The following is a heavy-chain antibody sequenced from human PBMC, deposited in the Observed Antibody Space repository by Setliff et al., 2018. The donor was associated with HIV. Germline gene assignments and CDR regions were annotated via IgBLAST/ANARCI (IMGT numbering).Heavy chain of an antibody. CDR3: ARGNTISEVVTTNWLDP. J-gene: IGHJ5*02. CDR2: IDYGGST. Sequence: PSETLSLTCSVSGDSISRYCWNWIRPPPGKGLGWLRYIDYGGSTSYNASLRRRVTITAETSKERISLRLRFVTAADTAVYYCARGNTISEVVTTNWLDPWGKGILVTVSS. D-gene: IGHD3-3*01. CDR1: GDSISRYC. V-gene: IGHV4-59*01.